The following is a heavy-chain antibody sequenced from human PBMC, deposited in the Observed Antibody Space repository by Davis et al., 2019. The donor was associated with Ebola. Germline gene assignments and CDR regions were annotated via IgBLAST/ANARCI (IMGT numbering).Heavy chain of an antibody. D-gene: IGHD6-19*01. V-gene: IGHV2-26*01. J-gene: IGHJ5*02. CDR2: IFSNDEK. CDR1: GFSLSNARMG. Sequence: SGPTLVKPTETLTLTCTVSGFSLSNARMGVSWIRQPPGKALEWLAHIFSNDEKSYSTSLKSRLTISKDTSKSQVVLTMTNMDPVDTATYYCARIRSSGWWGGNWFDPWGQGTLVTVSS. CDR3: ARIRSSGWWGGNWFDP.